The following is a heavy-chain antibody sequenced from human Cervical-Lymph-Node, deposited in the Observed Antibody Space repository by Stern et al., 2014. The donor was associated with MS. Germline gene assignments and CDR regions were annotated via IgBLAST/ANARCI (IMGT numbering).Heavy chain of an antibody. D-gene: IGHD1-26*01. Sequence: DQLVESGAEVKKPGASVKVSCKASGYTFTSYYMHWVRQAPGQGLEWMGIINPSGGSTSYAQKFQGRVTMTRDTSTSTVYMERSSLRSEDTAVYYCARVGWELLDAFDIWGQGTMVTVSS. CDR1: GYTFTSYY. CDR3: ARVGWELLDAFDI. CDR2: INPSGGST. J-gene: IGHJ3*02. V-gene: IGHV1-46*01.